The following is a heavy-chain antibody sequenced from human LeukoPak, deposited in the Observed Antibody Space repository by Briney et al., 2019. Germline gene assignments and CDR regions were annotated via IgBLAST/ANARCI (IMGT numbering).Heavy chain of an antibody. J-gene: IGHJ4*02. Sequence: SETLSLTCTVSGGSISSYYWSWIRQPPGKGLEWIGYIYYSGSTNYNPSLKSRVTISVDTSKNQFSLKLSSVTAADTAVYYCASHRTADWYDSSGQPFDYWGQGTLVTVSS. V-gene: IGHV4-59*08. CDR2: IYYSGST. D-gene: IGHD3-22*01. CDR1: GGSISSYY. CDR3: ASHRTADWYDSSGQPFDY.